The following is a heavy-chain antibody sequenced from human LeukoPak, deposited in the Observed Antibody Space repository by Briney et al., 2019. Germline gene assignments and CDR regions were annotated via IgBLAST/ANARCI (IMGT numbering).Heavy chain of an antibody. CDR2: INHSGNT. J-gene: IGHJ5*02. CDR1: GGSFSGYY. D-gene: IGHD2-15*01. Sequence: KTSETLSLTCAVYGGSFSGYYWSWIRQAPGKGLEWIGEINHSGNTNYNPSLESRVTISLDTSKNQFSLKLNSVTAADTAMYYCVTEPGYCTGGRCYGGWFDPWGQGTLVTVSS. CDR3: VTEPGYCTGGRCYGGWFDP. V-gene: IGHV4-34*01.